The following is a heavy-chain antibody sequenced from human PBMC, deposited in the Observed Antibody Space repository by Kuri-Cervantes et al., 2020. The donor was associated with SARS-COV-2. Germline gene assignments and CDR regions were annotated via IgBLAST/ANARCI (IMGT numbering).Heavy chain of an antibody. CDR1: GGSISSGDYY. J-gene: IGHJ4*02. CDR3: ARGWTTVTTPYFDY. CDR2: IYYSGST. Sequence: LRLSCTVSGGSISSGDYYWSWIHQPPGKGLEWIGYIYYSGSTYYNPSLKSRVTIPVDTSKNQFSLKLSSVTAADTAVYYCARGWTTVTTPYFDYWGQGTLVTDSS. V-gene: IGHV4-30-4*08. D-gene: IGHD4-11*01.